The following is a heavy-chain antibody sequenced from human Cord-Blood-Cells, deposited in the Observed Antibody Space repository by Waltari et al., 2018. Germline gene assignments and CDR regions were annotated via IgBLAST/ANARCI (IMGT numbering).Heavy chain of an antibody. J-gene: IGHJ4*02. CDR3: ASSRAKYYFDY. CDR1: GGSISSYY. CDR2: IYYSGST. Sequence: QVQLQESGPGLVKPSETLSLTCTVSGGSISSYYWSWLRQPPGKGLEWIGYIYYSGSTNYNPSLKSRVTISVDTSKNQFSLKLSSVTAADTAVYYCASSRAKYYFDYWGQGTLVTVSS. V-gene: IGHV4-59*01.